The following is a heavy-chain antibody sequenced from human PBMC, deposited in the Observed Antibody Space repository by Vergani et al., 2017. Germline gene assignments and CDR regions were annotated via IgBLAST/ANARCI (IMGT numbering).Heavy chain of an antibody. J-gene: IGHJ4*02. D-gene: IGHD2-15*01. CDR2: VEWDDDK. V-gene: IGHV2-70*04. Sequence: QVTLKESGPALVKPTQTLTLTCTFSGFSLNSAGMRVSWIRQRPGKALEWLARVEWDDDKFYSTSLKTRLTISKDISKNQVVLTMTNMDPADTATCYCARGYCSSVSCYSDDWSQGTLVTVSS. CDR1: GFSLNSAGMR. CDR3: ARGYCSSVSCYSDD.